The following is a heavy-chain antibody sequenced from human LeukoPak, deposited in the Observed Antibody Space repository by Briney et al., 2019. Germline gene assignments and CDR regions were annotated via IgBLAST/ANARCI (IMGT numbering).Heavy chain of an antibody. CDR3: AKDSGHSSSWYVSEHTNYYYYYGMDV. CDR1: GFTFSSYA. J-gene: IGHJ6*02. D-gene: IGHD6-13*01. CDR2: ISGSGGST. Sequence: PGGSLRLSCAASGFTFSSYAMSWVRQAPGKGLEWVSAISGSGGSTYYADSVKGRFTISRDNSKNTLYLQMNSLRAEDTAVYYCAKDSGHSSSWYVSEHTNYYYYYGMDVWGQGTTVTVSS. V-gene: IGHV3-23*01.